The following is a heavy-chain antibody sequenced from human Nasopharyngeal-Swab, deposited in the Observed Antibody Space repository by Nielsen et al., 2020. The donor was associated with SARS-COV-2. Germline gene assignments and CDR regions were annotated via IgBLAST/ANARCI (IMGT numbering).Heavy chain of an antibody. J-gene: IGHJ6*02. CDR3: AREAGYCTNGVCQYGMDV. D-gene: IGHD2-8*01. CDR2: INPSGGST. Sequence: ASVKVSCKASGYTFTSYYMHWVRQAPGQGLEWMGIINPSGGSTSYAQKFQGRVTMTRDTSTSTAYMELSSLRSEDTAVYYCAREAGYCTNGVCQYGMDVWGQGTTVTVS. CDR1: GYTFTSYY. V-gene: IGHV1-46*01.